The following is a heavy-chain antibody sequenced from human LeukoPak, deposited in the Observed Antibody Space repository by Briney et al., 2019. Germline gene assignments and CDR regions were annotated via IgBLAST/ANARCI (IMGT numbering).Heavy chain of an antibody. D-gene: IGHD3-22*01. J-gene: IGHJ4*02. CDR1: GFTFDDYA. CDR2: ISWNSGSI. V-gene: IGHV3-9*01. CDR3: AKDMTYDSSGYNWTPPDY. Sequence: GGSLRLSCAAPGFTFDDYAMHWVRQAPGKGLEWVSGISWNSGSIGYADSVKGRFTISRDNAKNSLYLQMNSLRAEDTALYYCAKDMTYDSSGYNWTPPDYWGQGTLVTVSS.